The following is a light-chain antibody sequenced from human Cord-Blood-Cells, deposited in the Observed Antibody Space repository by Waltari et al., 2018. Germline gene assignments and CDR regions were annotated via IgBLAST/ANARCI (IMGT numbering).Light chain of an antibody. V-gene: IGLV2-14*01. CDR3: SSYTSSSTYV. J-gene: IGLJ1*01. CDR2: DVS. Sequence: QSALTQPASVSGSPGRSITISCTGTSSDVGGYNYVSWYQQHPGKAPKLMIYDVSKRPSGVSNRFSGSKSGNTASLTISGLKAEDEADYYCSSYTSSSTYVFGTGTKVTVL. CDR1: SSDVGGYNY.